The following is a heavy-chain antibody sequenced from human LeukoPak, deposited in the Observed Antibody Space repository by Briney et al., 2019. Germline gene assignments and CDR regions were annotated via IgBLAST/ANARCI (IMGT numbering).Heavy chain of an antibody. V-gene: IGHV3-21*01. CDR2: ISSSSSYI. J-gene: IGHJ4*02. D-gene: IGHD7-27*01. Sequence: GGSLRLSCAASGFSFSSYTMNWVRQAPGKGLEWVSSISSSSSYIYYGDSVKGRFTVSRDNAKNSLYLQMNSLRAEDTAVYYCARALWGPDFDYWGQGTLVTVSS. CDR3: ARALWGPDFDY. CDR1: GFSFSSYT.